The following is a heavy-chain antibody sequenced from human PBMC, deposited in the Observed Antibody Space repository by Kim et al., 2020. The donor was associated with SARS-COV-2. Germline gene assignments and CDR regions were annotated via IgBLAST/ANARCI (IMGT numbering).Heavy chain of an antibody. J-gene: IGHJ1*01. CDR3: ARDGVGATDMDFQH. Sequence: AQKLQGRVTMTRDTSISTAYMELSRLRSDDTAVYYCARDGVGATDMDFQHWGQGTLVTVSS. D-gene: IGHD1-26*01. V-gene: IGHV1-2*02.